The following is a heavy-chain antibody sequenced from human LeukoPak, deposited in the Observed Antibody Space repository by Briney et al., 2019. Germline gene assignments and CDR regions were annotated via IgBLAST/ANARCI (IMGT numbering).Heavy chain of an antibody. CDR3: ASPVLPGGVRDPFAV. CDR1: LYSPIWYD. V-gene: IGHV1-8*01. Sequence: ASVKVSCKRSLYSPIWYDINWGRQAPGQGLEWMGWVSPNSGKTGFLPKFQGRIALTTNTPAETAYMELHSLPSADTALYFCASPVLPGGVRDPFAVWGQGSMVTVSS. CDR2: VSPNSGKT. D-gene: IGHD1-14*01. J-gene: IGHJ3*01.